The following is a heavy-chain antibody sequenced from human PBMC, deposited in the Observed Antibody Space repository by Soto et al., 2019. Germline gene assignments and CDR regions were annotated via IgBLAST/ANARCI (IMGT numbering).Heavy chain of an antibody. V-gene: IGHV3-48*02. CDR1: GFTFSTHS. CDR3: ARGPMPVGAITS. Sequence: EVQLVESGGGLVQPGGALRLSCAASGFTFSTHSMNWVRQTPGKGLEWISYISSGSSTIYYADYVKGRFTISRHNAKNSVLLQMRSLRDADTAVYYCARGPMPVGAITSWGQGAMVTVSS. J-gene: IGHJ5*02. D-gene: IGHD1-26*01. CDR2: ISSGSSTI.